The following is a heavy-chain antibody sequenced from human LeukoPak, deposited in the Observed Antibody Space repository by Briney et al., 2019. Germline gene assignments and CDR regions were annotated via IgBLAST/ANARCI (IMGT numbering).Heavy chain of an antibody. V-gene: IGHV3-23*01. CDR1: GFTFGSYG. CDR2: ITGSGAST. CDR3: AKDRPGDY. J-gene: IGHJ4*02. Sequence: GGTLRLSCAASGFTFGSYGVSWVRQAPGKGLEWVSGITGSGASTYYADSVKGRFTISRDNSKNTLYLQMNSLRAEDTAVYYCAKDRPGDYWGQGTLVTVSS. D-gene: IGHD1-1*01.